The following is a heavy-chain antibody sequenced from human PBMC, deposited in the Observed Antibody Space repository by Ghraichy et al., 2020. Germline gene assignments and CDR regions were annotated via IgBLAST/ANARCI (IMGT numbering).Heavy chain of an antibody. D-gene: IGHD1-1*01. CDR1: GFTVSSNY. CDR3: AGDAGVSWNDVNGPLRDY. J-gene: IGHJ4*02. V-gene: IGHV3-53*01. Sequence: LSLTCAASGFTVSSNYMSWVRQAPGKGLEWVSVIYSGGSTYYADSVKGRFTISRDNSKNTLYLQMNSLRAEDTAVYYCAGDAGVSWNDVNGPLRDYWGQGTLVTVSS. CDR2: IYSGGST.